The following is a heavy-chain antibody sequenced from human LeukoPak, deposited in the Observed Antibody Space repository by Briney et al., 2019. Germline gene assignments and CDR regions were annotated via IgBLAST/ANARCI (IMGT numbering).Heavy chain of an antibody. CDR1: GYTFTGYY. V-gene: IGHV1-2*02. CDR2: INPNSGGT. Sequence: ASVKVSCRASGYTFTGYYMRWVRQAPGQGLEWMGWINPNSGGTNYAQKFQGRVTMTRDTSISTAYMELSRLRSDDTAVYYCARGNSGYDKSFDYWGQGTLVTVSS. D-gene: IGHD5-12*01. CDR3: ARGNSGYDKSFDY. J-gene: IGHJ4*02.